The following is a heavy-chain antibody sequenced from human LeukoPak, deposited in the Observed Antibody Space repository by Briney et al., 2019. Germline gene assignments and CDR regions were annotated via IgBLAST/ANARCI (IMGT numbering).Heavy chain of an antibody. V-gene: IGHV3-23*01. J-gene: IGHJ4*02. Sequence: GGSLRLSCAASGFTFSSYAMSWVRQAPEKGLEWVATISGSGGGTYYADSVKGRFTISRDDSKNTLYLQMKSLRAEDTAVYYCAKDLGRYRNNYFDYWGQGTLVTVSS. CDR3: AKDLGRYRNNYFDY. CDR2: ISGSGGGT. CDR1: GFTFSSYA. D-gene: IGHD1-26*01.